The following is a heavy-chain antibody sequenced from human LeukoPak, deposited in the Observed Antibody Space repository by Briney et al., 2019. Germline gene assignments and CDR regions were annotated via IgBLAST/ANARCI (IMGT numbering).Heavy chain of an antibody. D-gene: IGHD5-12*01. Sequence: PSETLSLTCTVSGGSISSGSYYWSWIRQPAGKGLEWIGRIYTSGSTNYNPSLKSRVTISVDTSKNQFSLKLSSVTAADTAVYYCAGYPDYWGQGTLVTVSS. V-gene: IGHV4-61*02. CDR2: IYTSGST. J-gene: IGHJ4*02. CDR3: AGYPDY. CDR1: GGSISSGSYY.